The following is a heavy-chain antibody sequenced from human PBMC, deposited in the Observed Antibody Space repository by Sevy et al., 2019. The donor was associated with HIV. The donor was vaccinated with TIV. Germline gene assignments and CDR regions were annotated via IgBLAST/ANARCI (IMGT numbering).Heavy chain of an antibody. CDR3: ARGDIIAPLQYYYTGLDV. CDR1: GFTFSKYW. D-gene: IGHD2-21*02. J-gene: IGHJ6*02. Sequence: GGSLRLSCVASGFTFSKYWMTWVRQAPGKGLEWVANIKEDGSEKNYVDSVKGRFTISRDNARNSQYLQMNSLRVEDTAVYYWARGDIIAPLQYYYTGLDVWGQGTTVTVSS. CDR2: IKEDGSEK. V-gene: IGHV3-7*01.